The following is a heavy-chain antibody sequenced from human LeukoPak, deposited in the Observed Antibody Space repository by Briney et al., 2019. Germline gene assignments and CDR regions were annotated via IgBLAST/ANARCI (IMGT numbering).Heavy chain of an antibody. V-gene: IGHV1-18*01. CDR1: GYTFTSYG. D-gene: IGHD1-26*01. J-gene: IGHJ4*02. Sequence: ASVKVSCKASGYTFTSYGISWVRQAPGQGLEWMGWISAYNGNTNYAQKLQGRVTMTTDTSTSTAYMELRSLRSDDTAVYYCARVPGGRRSYEPLDYWGQGTLVTVSS. CDR3: ARVPGGRRSYEPLDY. CDR2: ISAYNGNT.